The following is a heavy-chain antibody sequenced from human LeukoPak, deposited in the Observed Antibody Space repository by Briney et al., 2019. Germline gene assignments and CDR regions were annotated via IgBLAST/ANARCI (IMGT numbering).Heavy chain of an antibody. CDR2: IKSKTDGGTT. J-gene: IGHJ5*02. Sequence: GGSLRLSCAASGFTFSNAWMSWVRQAPGKGLEWVGRIKSKTDGGTTDYAAPVKGRFTISRDDSKNTLYLQMNSLKTEDTAVYYCYSNIHYYDSSGYWNWFDPWGQGTLVTVSS. V-gene: IGHV3-15*01. CDR1: GFTFSNAW. D-gene: IGHD3-22*01. CDR3: YSNIHYYDSSGYWNWFDP.